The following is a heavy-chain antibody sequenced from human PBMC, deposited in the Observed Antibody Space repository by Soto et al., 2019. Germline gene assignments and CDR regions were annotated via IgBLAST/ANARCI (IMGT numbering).Heavy chain of an antibody. V-gene: IGHV4-59*01. D-gene: IGHD6-6*01. CDR1: GGSISSYY. Sequence: SETLSLTCTVSGGSISSYYWSWIRQPPGKGLEWIGYIYYSGSTNYNPSLKSRVTISVDTSKNQFSLKLSSVTAADTAVYYCASGIAARPNPYYYYYGMDVWGQGTTVTVSS. CDR3: ASGIAARPNPYYYYYGMDV. J-gene: IGHJ6*02. CDR2: IYYSGST.